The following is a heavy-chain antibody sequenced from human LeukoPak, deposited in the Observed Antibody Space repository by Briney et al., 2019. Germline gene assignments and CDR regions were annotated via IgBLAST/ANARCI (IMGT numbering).Heavy chain of an antibody. CDR2: IYSVGTT. Sequence: GGSLRLSCAVSGFTVGNNYMCWLRQAPGKGLEWVSLIYSVGTTSYADSVQGRSTISSDSSQNTLYLQMNSLRVEDTAVYYCARDPPGIAASGSYVWGRGTLVTVSS. V-gene: IGHV3-66*01. CDR1: GFTVGNNY. J-gene: IGHJ4*02. D-gene: IGHD6-13*01. CDR3: ARDPPGIAASGSYV.